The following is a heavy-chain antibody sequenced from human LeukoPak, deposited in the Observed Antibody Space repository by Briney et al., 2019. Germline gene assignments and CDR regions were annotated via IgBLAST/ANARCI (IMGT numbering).Heavy chain of an antibody. J-gene: IGHJ2*01. CDR3: ARDFAGWGYFDL. Sequence: GGSLRLSCAASGFTFSSYSMNWVRQAPGKGPEWVSHISTGSSTIYYADSVKDRFTISRDNAKNSLYLQMNSLRAEDTAVYYCARDFAGWGYFDLWGRGTQVTVSS. V-gene: IGHV3-48*01. CDR2: ISTGSSTI. CDR1: GFTFSSYS. D-gene: IGHD3-9*01.